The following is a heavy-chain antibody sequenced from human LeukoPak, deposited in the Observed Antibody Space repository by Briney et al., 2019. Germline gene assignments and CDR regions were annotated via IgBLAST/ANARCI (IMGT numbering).Heavy chain of an antibody. D-gene: IGHD3-3*01. V-gene: IGHV4-31*03. J-gene: IGHJ5*02. Sequence: PSETLSLTCTVSGGSISSGGYYWSWLRQHPGKGLEWLGYIYYSGSTYYNPSLKGRVTISVDTSKNQFSLKLSSVTAADTAVYYCARVRYYDFWSGYYSVGWFDPWGQGTLVTVSS. CDR1: GGSISSGGYY. CDR2: IYYSGST. CDR3: ARVRYYDFWSGYYSVGWFDP.